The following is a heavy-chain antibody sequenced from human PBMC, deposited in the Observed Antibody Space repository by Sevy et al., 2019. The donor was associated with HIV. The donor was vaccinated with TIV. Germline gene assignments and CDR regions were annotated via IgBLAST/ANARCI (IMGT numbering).Heavy chain of an antibody. J-gene: IGHJ4*02. CDR1: GFTFSRAW. CDR2: IKSKTDGGTT. V-gene: IGHV3-15*01. CDR3: TTDRGIAIRPAFDY. D-gene: IGHD6-6*01. Sequence: WGSLRLSCGASGFTFSRAWMSWARQAPGKGLEWVGRIKSKTDGGTTDYAAPVRGRFAISRDDSKNMVYLEMNSLKTEDTATYYCTTDRGIAIRPAFDYWGQGTLVTVSS.